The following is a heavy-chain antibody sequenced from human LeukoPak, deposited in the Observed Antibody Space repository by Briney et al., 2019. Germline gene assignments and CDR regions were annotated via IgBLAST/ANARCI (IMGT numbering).Heavy chain of an antibody. CDR3: VKSGDAPATRGASFYYYMDA. Sequence: GGSLRLSCVGSGFTFGSYGIHWVRQAPGTGLEWVTYVRYDESDKFYTDSVKGRFTISRDNSKNRVYLQMNSLRAEDAAVYYCVKSGDAPATRGASFYYYMDAWGKGSTVTVSS. J-gene: IGHJ6*03. V-gene: IGHV3-30*02. D-gene: IGHD2-15*01. CDR2: VRYDESDK. CDR1: GFTFGSYG.